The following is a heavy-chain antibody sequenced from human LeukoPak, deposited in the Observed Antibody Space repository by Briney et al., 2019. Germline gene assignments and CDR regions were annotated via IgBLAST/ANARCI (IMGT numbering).Heavy chain of an antibody. V-gene: IGHV4-34*01. CDR1: GGSFSGYY. J-gene: IGHJ4*02. CDR3: ARGLQIAATGSLDY. D-gene: IGHD6-13*01. CDR2: ISHNGRT. Sequence: PSETLSLTCAVSGGSFSGYYWTWIRQSPGTGLEWIGDISHNGRTKYNPSLESRVTISVDTSKNQFSLKMTSVTAADTGVYYCARGLQIAATGSLDYWGQGILVSVSS.